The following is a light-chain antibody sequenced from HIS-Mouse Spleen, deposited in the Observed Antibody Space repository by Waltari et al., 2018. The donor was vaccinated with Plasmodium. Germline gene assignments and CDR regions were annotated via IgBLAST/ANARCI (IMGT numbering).Light chain of an antibody. CDR3: QVWDSSSDHPV. CDR2: DDS. CDR1: NIGSKS. V-gene: IGLV3-21*02. J-gene: IGLJ2*01. Sequence: SYVLPQPPSVSVAPGQPARITCWGNNIGSKSVPWYQQKPGQAPVLVVYDDSDRPSGIPERFSGSNSGNTATLTISRVEAGDEADYYCQVWDSSSDHPVFGGGTKLTVL.